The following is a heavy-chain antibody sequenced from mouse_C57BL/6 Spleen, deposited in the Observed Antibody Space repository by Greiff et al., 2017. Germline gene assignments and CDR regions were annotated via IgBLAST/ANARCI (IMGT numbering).Heavy chain of an antibody. J-gene: IGHJ1*03. Sequence: PIQGLEWIGNIDPSDSETHYNQKFKDKATLTVDNSSSTAYMQLSSLTSEDSAVYYCARGYGNYDVWGTGTTVTVSS. V-gene: IGHV1-52*01. CDR2: IDPSDSET. CDR3: ARGYGNYDV. D-gene: IGHD2-1*01.